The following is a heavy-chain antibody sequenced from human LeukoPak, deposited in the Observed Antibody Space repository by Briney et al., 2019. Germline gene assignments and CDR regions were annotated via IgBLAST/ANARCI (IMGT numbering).Heavy chain of an antibody. D-gene: IGHD6-13*01. J-gene: IGHJ5*02. CDR3: ARGSKQQLLYKWFDP. CDR1: GGSISSYY. V-gene: IGHV4-59*01. CDR2: IYYSRST. Sequence: SETLSLTCTVSGGSISSYYWSWIRQPPGKGLEWIGYIYYSRSTNYNPSLKSRVTISVDTSKNQFSLKLSSVTAADTAVYYCARGSKQQLLYKWFDPWGQGTLVTASS.